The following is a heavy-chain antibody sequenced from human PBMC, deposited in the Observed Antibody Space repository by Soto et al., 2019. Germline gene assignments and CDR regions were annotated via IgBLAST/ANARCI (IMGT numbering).Heavy chain of an antibody. Sequence: QVQLQESGPGLVKPSQTLSLTCTVSGGSISSGNYYWSWIRQPPGKGLEWIGFISYSGSTYYNSSRTMRVTRSVDTSKNPSSLNLTSVTAADTAVYYCAAMGTSAAVLYSFDYWGQGTLVTVSS. V-gene: IGHV4-30-4*01. CDR2: ISYSGST. D-gene: IGHD2-8*02. CDR3: AAMGTSAAVLYSFDY. J-gene: IGHJ4*02. CDR1: GGSISSGNYY.